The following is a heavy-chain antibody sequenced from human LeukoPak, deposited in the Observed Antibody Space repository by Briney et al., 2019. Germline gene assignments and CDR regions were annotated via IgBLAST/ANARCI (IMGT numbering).Heavy chain of an antibody. CDR1: GFTFSTYT. Sequence: PGGSLRLSCVASGFTFSTYTMHWVRQAPGEGLEWVAVISYFATNKFYADSVKGRFTISRDNSKNTLYLQMDSLKPEDTAVYYCARDRLTGTYSFDYRGQGALVTVSS. J-gene: IGHJ4*02. D-gene: IGHD1-7*01. V-gene: IGHV3-30*04. CDR3: ARDRLTGTYSFDY. CDR2: ISYFATNK.